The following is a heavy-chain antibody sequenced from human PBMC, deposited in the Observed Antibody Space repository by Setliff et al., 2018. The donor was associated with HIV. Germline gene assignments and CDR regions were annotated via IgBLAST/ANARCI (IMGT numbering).Heavy chain of an antibody. V-gene: IGHV3-7*01. Sequence: PGGSLRLSCAASGFTFSSYWMSWVRQAPGKGLEWVANIKQDGSEKYYVDSVKGRFTISRENAKNSLYLQMNSLRAEDTAVYYCAREGQEEWLAPSMYNWFDPWGQGTLVTVSS. CDR3: AREGQEEWLAPSMYNWFDP. J-gene: IGHJ5*02. D-gene: IGHD6-19*01. CDR2: IKQDGSEK. CDR1: GFTFSSYW.